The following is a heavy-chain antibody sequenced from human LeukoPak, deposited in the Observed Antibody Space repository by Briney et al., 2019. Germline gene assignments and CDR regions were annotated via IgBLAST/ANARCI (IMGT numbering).Heavy chain of an antibody. CDR3: ARQGAMITFGGVIVDAFNI. CDR1: GGSIRSYY. D-gene: IGHD3-16*02. V-gene: IGHV4-59*08. CDR2: IYYSGST. Sequence: PSETLSLLCTVSGGSIRSYYESWIPQPPGKGLEWIGYIYYSGSTNYNPSLKSRVTISVDTSKNQFSLKLSSVTAADTAVYYCARQGAMITFGGVIVDAFNIWGARKTVTVSS. J-gene: IGHJ3*02.